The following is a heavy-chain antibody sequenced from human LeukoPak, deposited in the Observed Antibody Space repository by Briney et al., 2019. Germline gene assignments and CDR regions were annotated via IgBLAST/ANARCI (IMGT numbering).Heavy chain of an antibody. CDR1: GFSFIDFW. CDR2: IDHDGSGT. CDR3: AKGPTVNYMDA. V-gene: IGHV3-74*01. Sequence: PGGSLRLSCAASGFSFIDFWMHWVRQVPGKGLVWVARIDHDGSGTSYGDSVKGRFTISRDNSKNTLSLQMNSLRAEDTAVYYCAKGPTVNYMDAWGKGTTVTVSS. J-gene: IGHJ6*03. D-gene: IGHD4-17*01.